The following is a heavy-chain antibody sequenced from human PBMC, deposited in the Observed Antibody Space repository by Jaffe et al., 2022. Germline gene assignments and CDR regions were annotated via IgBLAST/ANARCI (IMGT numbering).Heavy chain of an antibody. V-gene: IGHV4-38-2*01. CDR3: ARARAVGWGNRAQGTHWFDP. J-gene: IGHJ5*02. CDR2: IYHSGST. CDR1: GYSISSGYY. D-gene: IGHD6-19*01. Sequence: QVQLQESGPGLVKPSETLSLTCAVSGYSISSGYYWGWIRQPPGKGLEWIGSIYHSGSTYYNPSLKSRVTISVDTSKNQFSLKLSSVTAADTAVYYCARARAVGWGNRAQGTHWFDPWGQGTLVTVSS.